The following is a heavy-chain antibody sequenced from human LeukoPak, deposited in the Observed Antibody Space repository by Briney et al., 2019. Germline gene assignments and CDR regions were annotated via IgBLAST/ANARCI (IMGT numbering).Heavy chain of an antibody. J-gene: IGHJ4*02. CDR1: GFTFSTYA. CDR3: AKGRIGSYAYDY. CDR2: ISGSGDST. D-gene: IGHD1-26*01. V-gene: IGHV3-23*01. Sequence: GGSLRLSCAASGFTFSTYAMSWVRQAPGKGLEWVSTISGSGDSTNYADSVKGRFTISRDSYKDTLYLQLNSLRAEDTAIYYCAKGRIGSYAYDYRGQGTLVTVSS.